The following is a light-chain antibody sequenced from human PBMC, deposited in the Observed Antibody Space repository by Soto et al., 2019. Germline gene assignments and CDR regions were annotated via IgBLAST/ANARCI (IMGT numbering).Light chain of an antibody. CDR1: QIVSSNY. Sequence: EIVLTQSPGTLSLSPGERVTLSCRASQIVSSNYLAWYQQKPGQAPRLLIYGASNRATGIPDRFSGSGSGTDFTLAISRLEPEDFAVYYCQQYGRSPDLFTFGPGTKVDIK. V-gene: IGKV3-20*01. CDR2: GAS. J-gene: IGKJ3*01. CDR3: QQYGRSPDLFT.